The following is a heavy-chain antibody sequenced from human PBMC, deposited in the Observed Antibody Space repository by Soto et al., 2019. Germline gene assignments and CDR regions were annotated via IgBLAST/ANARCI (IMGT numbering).Heavy chain of an antibody. CDR2: INPSGGST. J-gene: IGHJ4*02. CDR3: ARDQGYYDSPPPPGSL. Sequence: GTSAEPTSKAPGDANASNYMHWVRQETEQGLEWMGIINPSGGSTSYAQKFQGRVTMTRDTSTSTVYMELSSLRSEDTAVYYCARDQGYYDSPPPPGSLWGQGTLVTVSS. D-gene: IGHD3-22*01. V-gene: IGHV1-46*01. CDR1: GDANASNY.